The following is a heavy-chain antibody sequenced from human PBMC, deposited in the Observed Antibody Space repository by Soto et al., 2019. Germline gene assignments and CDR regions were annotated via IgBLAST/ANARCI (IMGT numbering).Heavy chain of an antibody. J-gene: IGHJ5*02. CDR2: ISSSSSYI. V-gene: IGHV3-21*01. CDR1: GFTFSSYS. CDR3: ARVNVRGVIGVWFDP. Sequence: GGSLRLSCAASGFTFSSYSMNWVRQAPGKGLEWVSSISSSSSYIYYADSVKGRFTISRDNAKNSLYLQMNSLRAEDTAVYYCARVNVRGVIGVWFDPWGQGTLVTVSS. D-gene: IGHD3-10*01.